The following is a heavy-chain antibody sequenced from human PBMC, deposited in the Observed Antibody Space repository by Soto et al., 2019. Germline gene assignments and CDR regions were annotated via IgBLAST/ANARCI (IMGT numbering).Heavy chain of an antibody. CDR2: IYYSGST. D-gene: IGHD3-22*01. CDR3: ARVHYYDSSSPYYFDY. J-gene: IGHJ4*02. CDR1: GGSISSYY. Sequence: SETLSLTCTVSGGSISSYYWSWIRQPPGKGLEWIGYIYYSGSTNYNPSLKSRVTISVDTSKNQFSLKLSSVTAAGTAVYYCARVHYYDSSSPYYFDYWGQGTLVTVSS. V-gene: IGHV4-59*01.